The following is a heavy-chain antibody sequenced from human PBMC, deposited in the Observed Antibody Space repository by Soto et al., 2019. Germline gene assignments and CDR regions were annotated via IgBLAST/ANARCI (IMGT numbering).Heavy chain of an antibody. J-gene: IGHJ6*02. V-gene: IGHV3-30*03. CDR3: ATTRGIGPKPSRDYYYYGMDV. D-gene: IGHD1-1*01. CDR2: ISYDGSNK. Sequence: QVQLVESGGGVVQPGRSLRLSCAASGFTFSSYGMHWVRQAPGKGLEWVAVISYDGSNKYYADSVKGRFTISRDNSKNTLYLQMNSLRAEDTAVYYCATTRGIGPKPSRDYYYYGMDVWGQGTTVTVSS. CDR1: GFTFSSYG.